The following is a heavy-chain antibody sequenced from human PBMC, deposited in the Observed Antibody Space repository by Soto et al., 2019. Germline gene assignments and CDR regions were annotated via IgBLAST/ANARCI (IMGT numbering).Heavy chain of an antibody. V-gene: IGHV4-59*08. CDR3: ARHTGYSSGKRWFDP. CDR2: IYHSGST. Sequence: SETPSLTCSVSGGSLRSYYWGWIRQPPGKGLEWIGYIYHSGSTNYNPSLKSRVTISVDSSKNQFSLKLSSVSAADTAVYYCARHTGYSSGKRWFDPWGQGTLVTVSS. D-gene: IGHD6-19*01. J-gene: IGHJ5*02. CDR1: GGSLRSYY.